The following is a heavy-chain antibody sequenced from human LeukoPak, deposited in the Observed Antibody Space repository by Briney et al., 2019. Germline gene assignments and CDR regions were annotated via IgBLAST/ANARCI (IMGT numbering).Heavy chain of an antibody. J-gene: IGHJ6*03. D-gene: IGHD5-24*01. V-gene: IGHV4-61*02. CDR3: ARDRAGYNWGYYYYMDV. CDR1: GGSISSGSYY. Sequence: PSQTLSLTCTVSGGSISSGSYYWSWIRQPAGTGLEWIGRIYTSGSTNYNPSLKSRVTISVDTSKNQFSLKLSSVTAADTAVYYCARDRAGYNWGYYYYMDVWGKGTTVTVSS. CDR2: IYTSGST.